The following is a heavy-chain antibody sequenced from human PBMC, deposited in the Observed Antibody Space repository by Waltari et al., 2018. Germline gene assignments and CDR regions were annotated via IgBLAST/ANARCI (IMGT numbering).Heavy chain of an antibody. CDR3: ARAWKWERPPNDAFDL. Sequence: QVQLQESGPGLVKPSETLSLTCTVSGGSISNYYWSWIRQPAGKGLEWIGRIYTSGSTNYNPSLKSRVTRSIDTSKNQFSLKLSSVTAADTAVYYCARAWKWERPPNDAFDLWGQGTMVTVSS. J-gene: IGHJ3*01. V-gene: IGHV4-4*07. D-gene: IGHD1-26*01. CDR2: IYTSGST. CDR1: GGSISNYY.